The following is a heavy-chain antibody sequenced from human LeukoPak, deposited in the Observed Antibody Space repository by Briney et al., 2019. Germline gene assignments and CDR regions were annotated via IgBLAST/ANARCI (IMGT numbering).Heavy chain of an antibody. V-gene: IGHV1-69*05. CDR1: GGTFSSYA. J-gene: IGHJ4*02. D-gene: IGHD3-22*01. CDR2: IIPIFGTA. CDR3: ARGPYAYYYDSSGYFLY. Sequence: SVKVSCKASGGTFSSYAISWVRQAPGQGLEWMGGIIPIFGTASYAQKFQGRVTITTDESTSTAYMELSSLRSEDTAVYYCARGPYAYYYDSSGYFLYWGQGTLVTVSS.